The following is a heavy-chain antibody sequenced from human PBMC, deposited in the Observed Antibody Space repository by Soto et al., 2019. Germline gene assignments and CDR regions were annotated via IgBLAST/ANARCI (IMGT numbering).Heavy chain of an antibody. CDR1: GGSISSGGYS. Sequence: QLQLQESGSGLVKPSQTLSLTCAVSGGSISSGGYSWSWIRQPPGKGLEWIGYIYHSGSTYYNPSLKSRATXSXDXXKNQFSLKLSSVTAADTAVYYCARAGVLGAVAADYWGQGTLVTVSS. D-gene: IGHD6-19*01. J-gene: IGHJ4*02. CDR2: IYHSGST. V-gene: IGHV4-30-2*01. CDR3: ARAGVLGAVAADY.